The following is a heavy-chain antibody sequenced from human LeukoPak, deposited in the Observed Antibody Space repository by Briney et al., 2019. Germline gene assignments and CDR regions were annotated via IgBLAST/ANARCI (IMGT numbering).Heavy chain of an antibody. J-gene: IGHJ4*02. D-gene: IGHD3-16*01. Sequence: GRSLRLSCAASGFTFSSYGMHWVRQAPGKGLEWVAVIWYDGSNKYYADSVKGRFTISRDNSKNTLYLQMNSLRAEDTAAYYCAREMITFPTLDYWGQGTLVTVSS. CDR2: IWYDGSNK. CDR1: GFTFSSYG. V-gene: IGHV3-33*01. CDR3: AREMITFPTLDY.